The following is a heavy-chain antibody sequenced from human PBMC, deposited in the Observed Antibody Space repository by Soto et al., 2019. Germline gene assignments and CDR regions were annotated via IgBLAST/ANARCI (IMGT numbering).Heavy chain of an antibody. J-gene: IGHJ4*02. D-gene: IGHD2-8*01. CDR1: GFSLTTSGVG. CDR3: ANRRGHHNGTYLYYCEL. CDR2: IYWDDDK. V-gene: IGHV2-5*02. Sequence: QITLKESGPTLVKPTQTLTLTCTFSGFSLTTSGVGMGWIRQPPGKALEWLALIYWDDDKRYSPSLKTRLTITRDHSKNQVVLTLTTVDPVDTATYYCANRRGHHNGTYLYYCELWGQGTPVTVSS.